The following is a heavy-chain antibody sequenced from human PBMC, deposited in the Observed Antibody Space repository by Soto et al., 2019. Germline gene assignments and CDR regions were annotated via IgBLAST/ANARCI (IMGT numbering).Heavy chain of an antibody. D-gene: IGHD7-27*01. J-gene: IGHJ1*01. CDR2: IYDGVRT. Sequence: QVQLQESGPGLVKPSQTLSLTCTVSGGSISTVDYWWSWIRQSPDMGLEWVGHIYDGVRTYNNPSLESXVTXSXATAKWQHFLTLGSVSAADTAVYYCARGPAGDKVDAWGQGTLVTVSS. CDR1: GGSISTVDYW. V-gene: IGHV4-30-4*01. CDR3: ARGPAGDKVDA.